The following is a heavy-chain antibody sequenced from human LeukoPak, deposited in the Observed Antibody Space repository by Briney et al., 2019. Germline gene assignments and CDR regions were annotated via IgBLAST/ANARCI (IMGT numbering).Heavy chain of an antibody. CDR2: ISAYNGNT. D-gene: IGHD1-1*01. CDR3: ARVLAGTTPGHNWFDP. Sequence: ASVKVSCKASGYTFTSYGISWVRQAPGQGLEWMGWISAYNGNTNYAQKLQGRVTMTTDTSTSTAYMELRSLRSDDTAVYYCARVLAGTTPGHNWFDPWGQGTLVTVSS. CDR1: GYTFTSYG. J-gene: IGHJ5*02. V-gene: IGHV1-18*01.